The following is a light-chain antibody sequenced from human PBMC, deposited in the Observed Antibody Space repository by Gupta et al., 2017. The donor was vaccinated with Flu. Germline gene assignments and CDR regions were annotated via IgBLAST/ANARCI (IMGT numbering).Light chain of an antibody. Sequence: SSLSASVGDRVTITCQASQDIRNCLNWYKQRPGKAPKLLIYDASNWQTGVTSRFSGSGCERDFTFTISSRQAEDVAAYYCQQYDSRPPVSFGGGTKVEIK. V-gene: IGKV1-33*01. J-gene: IGKJ4*01. CDR1: QDIRNC. CDR2: DAS. CDR3: QQYDSRPPVS.